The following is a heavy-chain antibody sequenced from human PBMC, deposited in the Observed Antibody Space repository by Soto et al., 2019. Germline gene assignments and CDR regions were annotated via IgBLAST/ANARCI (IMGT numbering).Heavy chain of an antibody. V-gene: IGHV1-69*13. J-gene: IGHJ6*02. CDR2: IIPIFGTA. D-gene: IGHD3-22*01. Sequence: ASVKVSCKASGGTFSSYAISWVRQAPGQGLEWMGGIIPIFGTANYAQKFQGRVTITADESTSTAYMELSSLRSEDTAVYYCAKYYYDSSGYYSDYYYGMDVWGQGTTVTVSS. CDR1: GGTFSSYA. CDR3: AKYYYDSSGYYSDYYYGMDV.